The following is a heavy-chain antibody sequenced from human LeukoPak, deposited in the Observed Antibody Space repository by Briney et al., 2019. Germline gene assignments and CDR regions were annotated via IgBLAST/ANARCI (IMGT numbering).Heavy chain of an antibody. V-gene: IGHV4-30-2*01. D-gene: IGHD3-10*01. CDR2: IYDRGPA. J-gene: IGHJ5*02. CDR3: ARSRQASGLFSS. Sequence: SQTLSLTCTVSGYALISGGFSWNWIRQPPGTGLEWIGCIYDRGPAHYNPSLKSRFTISVDRPKNQFFLNVTSLTAADTAVYYCARSRQASGLFSSWGQGTLVVVSS. CDR1: GYALISGGFS.